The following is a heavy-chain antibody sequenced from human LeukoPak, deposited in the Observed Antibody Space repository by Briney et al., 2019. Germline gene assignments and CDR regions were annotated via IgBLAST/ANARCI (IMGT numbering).Heavy chain of an antibody. CDR3: ATTYYYGSGRGAFDI. Sequence: SETLSLTCTVSGGSISSYYWSWIRQPPRKGLEWIGYIYYSGSTNYNPSLKSRVTISVDTSKNQFSLKLSSVTAADTAVYYCATTYYYGSGRGAFDIWGQGTMVTVSS. J-gene: IGHJ3*02. D-gene: IGHD3-10*01. CDR2: IYYSGST. V-gene: IGHV4-59*01. CDR1: GGSISSYY.